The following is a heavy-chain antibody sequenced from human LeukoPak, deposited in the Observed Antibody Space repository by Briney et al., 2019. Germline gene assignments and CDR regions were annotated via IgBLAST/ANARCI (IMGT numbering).Heavy chain of an antibody. CDR2: ISGSGGST. D-gene: IGHD2-21*01. V-gene: IGHV3-23*01. Sequence: SGGSLRLSCAASGFTFSSYAMSWVRQAPGKGLEWVSAISGSGGSTYYADSVKGRFTISRDNSKNTLYLQMNSLRAEDTAVYYCASSIKYCGGDCFDYWGQGTLVTVSS. CDR3: ASSIKYCGGDCFDY. CDR1: GFTFSSYA. J-gene: IGHJ4*02.